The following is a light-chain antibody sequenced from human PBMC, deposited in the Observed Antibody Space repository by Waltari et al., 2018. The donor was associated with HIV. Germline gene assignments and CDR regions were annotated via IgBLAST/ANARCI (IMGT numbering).Light chain of an antibody. V-gene: IGKV1-5*03. CDR1: QNVDSW. CDR3: QQYNSDFYT. CDR2: KAS. Sequence: IQTTQSPSILSASVCDRITIHCRASQNVDSWLAWYQQRPGRAPKLLIYKASTLEYDVPARFSGSGSGTNFTLTINNLHPDDFATYYCQQYNSDFYTFGLGTRLDLK. J-gene: IGKJ2*01.